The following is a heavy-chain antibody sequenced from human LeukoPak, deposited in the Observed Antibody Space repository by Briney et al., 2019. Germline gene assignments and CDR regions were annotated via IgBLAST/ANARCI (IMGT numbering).Heavy chain of an antibody. J-gene: IGHJ4*02. V-gene: IGHV4-39*01. CDR1: GGSISSSSYH. D-gene: IGHD6-13*01. CDR2: THHTGSP. Sequence: SETLSLTCTVSGGSISSSSYHWVWIRQPPGKGLEWIGSTHHTGSPYYNPSLKSRVTISVDTSKNQFSLKLSSVTAADTAVYYCARGGRIAAAGTAHFDYWGQGTLVTVSS. CDR3: ARGGRIAAAGTAHFDY.